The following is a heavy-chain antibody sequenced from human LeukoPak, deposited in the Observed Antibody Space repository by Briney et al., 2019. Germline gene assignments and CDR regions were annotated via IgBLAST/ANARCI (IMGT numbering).Heavy chain of an antibody. CDR3: ARGPAAAGFYFLDY. J-gene: IGHJ4*02. CDR1: GYTFTGYH. Sequence: ASVKVPCKASGYTFTGYHMHWVRQAPGQGLEWMGWISPDSGGTNYAQKFQGRVTMTRDTSISTAYMELSRLTSGDTAVYYCARGPAAAGFYFLDYWGQGTLVTVSS. V-gene: IGHV1-2*02. CDR2: ISPDSGGT. D-gene: IGHD6-13*01.